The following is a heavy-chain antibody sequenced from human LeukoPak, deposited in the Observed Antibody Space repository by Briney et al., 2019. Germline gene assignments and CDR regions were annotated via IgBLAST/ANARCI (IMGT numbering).Heavy chain of an antibody. CDR1: GFTFSSYG. D-gene: IGHD3-3*01. Sequence: GGSRRLSCAASGFTFSSYGMHWVRQAPGKGLEWVAHIRSDENYKHYADSVKGRFTISRDNSKNTVYVQMNSLRPEDTAVYYCAKDAHWSADHWGQGTLVTVSS. CDR3: AKDAHWSADH. V-gene: IGHV3-30*02. CDR2: IRSDENYK. J-gene: IGHJ5*02.